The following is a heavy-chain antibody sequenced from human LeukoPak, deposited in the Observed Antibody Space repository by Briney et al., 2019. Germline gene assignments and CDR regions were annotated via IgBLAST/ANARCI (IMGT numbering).Heavy chain of an antibody. J-gene: IGHJ4*02. D-gene: IGHD5-24*01. CDR3: ARHRYNLFDY. Sequence: PSETLSLTCAVSGGSISSGGYSWSWIRQPPGKGLEWIGYISHSGSTYYNPSLKSRVTISVDRSKNQFSLKLSSVTAADTAVYYCARHRYNLFDYWGQGTLVTVSS. CDR1: GGSISSGGYS. CDR2: ISHSGST. V-gene: IGHV4-30-2*01.